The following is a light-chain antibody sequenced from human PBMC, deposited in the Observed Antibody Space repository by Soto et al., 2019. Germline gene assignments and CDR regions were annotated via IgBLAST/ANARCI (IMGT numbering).Light chain of an antibody. Sequence: VYNFVSWYKQHPGKAPKLMIYDVSNRPSGVSNRFSGSKSGNTASLTISGLQAEDEADYYCSSYTSSSTLGYVFGTGTKVTVL. CDR2: DVS. CDR1: VYNF. CDR3: SSYTSSSTLGYV. V-gene: IGLV2-14*04. J-gene: IGLJ1*01.